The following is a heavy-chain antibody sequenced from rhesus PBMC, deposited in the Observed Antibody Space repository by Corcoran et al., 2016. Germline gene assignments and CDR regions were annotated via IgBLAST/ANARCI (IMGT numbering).Heavy chain of an antibody. J-gene: IGHJ4*01. CDR3: ANGRVRDY. Sequence: QVQLQESGPGLMKPSETLSLTCAVSGGSISGNRWGGSRQPPGKGLEGIWYIGGTGGSASYNPSLKSRVTISTDTSKNQFSLKLSSVTAADTAVYYCANGRVRDYWGQGVLVTVSS. V-gene: IGHV4-165*01. CDR1: GGSISGNR. CDR2: IGGTGGSA. D-gene: IGHD6-37*01.